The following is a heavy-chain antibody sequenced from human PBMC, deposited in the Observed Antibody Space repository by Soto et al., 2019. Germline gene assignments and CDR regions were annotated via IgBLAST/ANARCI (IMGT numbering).Heavy chain of an antibody. CDR1: GGTFTDYS. V-gene: IGHV1-69*02. CDR2: IIPFLDLA. J-gene: IGHJ3*02. CDR3: ARGLRDAAFDI. Sequence: QVQLVQSGAELKKPGSSVKVSCKGSGGTFTDYSFSWVRQAPGQGLEWMGRIIPFLDLANYAEELQDRVMIIADKGTSTVYMELGSLRSEDTAVYYCARGLRDAAFDIWGQGTMVTVSS.